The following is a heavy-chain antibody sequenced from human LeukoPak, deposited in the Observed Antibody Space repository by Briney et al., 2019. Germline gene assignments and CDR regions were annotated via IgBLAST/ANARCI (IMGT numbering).Heavy chain of an antibody. CDR2: VSAYNGNT. CDR1: GYTFTSYV. Sequence: VSVQVSCKASGYTFTSYVISWVRQAPGQGLEWMGWVSAYNGNTNYAQKLQGRVTMTTDTSTSTAYMELRSLRSDDTAVYYCARDREYSSGWGNPGYWGQGTLVTVSS. CDR3: ARDREYSSGWGNPGY. J-gene: IGHJ4*02. V-gene: IGHV1-18*01. D-gene: IGHD6-19*01.